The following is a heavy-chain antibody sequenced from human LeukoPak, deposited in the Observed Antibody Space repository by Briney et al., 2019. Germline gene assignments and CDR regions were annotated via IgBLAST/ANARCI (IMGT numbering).Heavy chain of an antibody. CDR1: GFIFSNYW. V-gene: IGHV3-74*01. J-gene: IGHJ4*02. CDR3: ARRVRSTGWYIFDF. CDR2: ISTDGSST. D-gene: IGHD6-19*01. Sequence: PGGSLRLSCAASGFIFSNYWMHWVRQVPGKGLVWVSRISTDGSSTSYADSVKGRFTISRDNAKNTLYLQMNSLRVEDTAVYYCARRVRSTGWYIFDFWGQGTLVTVSP.